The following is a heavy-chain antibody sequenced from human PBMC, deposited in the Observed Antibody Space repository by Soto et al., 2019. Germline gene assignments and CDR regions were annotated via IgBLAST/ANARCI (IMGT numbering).Heavy chain of an antibody. CDR2: ISAYNGDT. D-gene: IGHD3-10*01. CDR3: ARDKMVYTYGSGTFDY. J-gene: IGHJ4*02. Sequence: QIHLVQSGSEVKKPGASVKVSCKASGFTFTSFGISWARQAPGQGLEWMGWISAYNGDTDIAQRVQGRVTLTTDTSTNTAYMEMRRLRSDDTAVYYCARDKMVYTYGSGTFDYWGQGTVVTVSS. CDR1: GFTFTSFG. V-gene: IGHV1-18*04.